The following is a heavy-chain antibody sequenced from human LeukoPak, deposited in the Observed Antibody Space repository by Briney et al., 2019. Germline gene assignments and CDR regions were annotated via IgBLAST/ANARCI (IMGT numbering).Heavy chain of an antibody. CDR2: INPNSGGT. Sequence: ASVKVSCKASGYTFTGYYMHWVRQAPGQGLEWMGRINPNSGGTNYAQKFQGRVTMTRDTSISTAYMELSRLRSDDTAVYYCARDRWRIAAAGTSEYFQHWGQGTLVTVSS. CDR1: GYTFTGYY. D-gene: IGHD6-13*01. CDR3: ARDRWRIAAAGTSEYFQH. V-gene: IGHV1-2*06. J-gene: IGHJ1*01.